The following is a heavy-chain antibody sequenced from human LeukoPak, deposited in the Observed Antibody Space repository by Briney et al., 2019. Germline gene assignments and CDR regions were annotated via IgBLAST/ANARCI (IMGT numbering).Heavy chain of an antibody. J-gene: IGHJ4*02. CDR2: ISSSSSYI. Sequence: SGGSLRLSCAASGFTFSSYSMNWVRQAPGKGLEWVSSISSSSSYIYYADSVKGRFTISRDNAKNSLYLQMNSLRADDTALYYCAKDLRLSVGTSPFDYWGQGTLVTVSS. CDR1: GFTFSSYS. V-gene: IGHV3-21*04. CDR3: AKDLRLSVGTSPFDY. D-gene: IGHD4-23*01.